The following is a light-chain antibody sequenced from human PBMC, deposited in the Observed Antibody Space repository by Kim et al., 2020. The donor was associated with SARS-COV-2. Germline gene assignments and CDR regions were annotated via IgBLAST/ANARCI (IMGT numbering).Light chain of an antibody. CDR2: DVD. CDR1: SSDVGGYNY. Sequence: QFALTQPASVSGSPGQSITISCTGTSSDVGGYNYVSWYQQHPGKAPKLMIYDVDKRPSGVSDRFSGSKSGDTASLTISGLQAEDETDYYCSSYTSSGTQVVFGGGTQLTVL. V-gene: IGLV2-14*03. CDR3: SSYTSSGTQVV. J-gene: IGLJ2*01.